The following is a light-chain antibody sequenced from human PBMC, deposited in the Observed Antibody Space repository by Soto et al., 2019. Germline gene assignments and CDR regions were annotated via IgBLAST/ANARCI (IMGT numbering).Light chain of an antibody. Sequence: QSVPTQPTSASGTPGQTVTISCSGSSSNIGSNYVYWYQQLPGTAPKLLIDRNNRRPSGVPDRFSGSKSGTSASLAISGLRSEDEADYHCAAWDDSLSGPIFGGGTKLTVL. CDR3: AAWDDSLSGPI. CDR2: RNN. CDR1: SSNIGSNY. V-gene: IGLV1-47*01. J-gene: IGLJ2*01.